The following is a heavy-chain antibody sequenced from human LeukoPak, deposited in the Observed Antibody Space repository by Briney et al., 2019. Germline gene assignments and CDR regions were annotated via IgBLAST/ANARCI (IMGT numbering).Heavy chain of an antibody. CDR3: ARAPYGGNLYYFDY. V-gene: IGHV4-59*01. CDR2: IYYSGST. Sequence: SETLSLTCTVSGGSISSYYWSWIRQPPGKGLEWIGYIYYSGSTNYNPSLKSRVTISVDTSKNQFSLKLSSVTAADTAVYYCARAPYGGNLYYFDYWGQGTLVTASS. J-gene: IGHJ4*02. D-gene: IGHD4-23*01. CDR1: GGSISSYY.